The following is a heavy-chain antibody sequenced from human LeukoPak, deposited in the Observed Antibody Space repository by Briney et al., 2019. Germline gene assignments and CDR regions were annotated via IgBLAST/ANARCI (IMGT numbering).Heavy chain of an antibody. J-gene: IGHJ6*02. CDR3: ARFSEWCYGMDV. V-gene: IGHV1-46*01. CDR1: GCTFTSYY. Sequence: ASVKVSCKASGCTFTSYYMHWVRQAPGQGLEWMGIINPSGGSTSYAQKFQGRVTMTRDTSTSTVYMELSSLRSEDTAVYYCARFSEWCYGMDVWGQGTTVTVSS. D-gene: IGHD3-3*01. CDR2: INPSGGST.